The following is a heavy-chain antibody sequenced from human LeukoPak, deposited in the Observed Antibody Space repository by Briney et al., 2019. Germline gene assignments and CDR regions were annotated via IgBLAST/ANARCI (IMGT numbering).Heavy chain of an antibody. D-gene: IGHD1-14*01. CDR2: INPSGGST. Sequence: ASVKVSCKASGYTFTSYDMHWVRQAPGQGLEWMGIINPSGGSTSYAQKFQGRVTITRDMSTSTVYMELSSLRAEDTAVYYCAKNRNMRGPPEPFAYWGQGTLVTVSS. CDR3: AKNRNMRGPPEPFAY. V-gene: IGHV1-46*01. CDR1: GYTFTSYD. J-gene: IGHJ4*01.